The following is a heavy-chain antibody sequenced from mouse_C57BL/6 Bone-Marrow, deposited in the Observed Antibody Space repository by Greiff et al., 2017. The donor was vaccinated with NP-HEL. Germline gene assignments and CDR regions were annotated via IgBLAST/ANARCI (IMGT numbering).Heavy chain of an antibody. D-gene: IGHD2-3*01. V-gene: IGHV1-31*01. CDR2: IYPYNGVS. Sequence: EVQLQQSGPELVKPGASVKISCKASGYSFTGYYMHWVKQSHGNILDWIGYIYPYNGVSSYNQKFKGKATLTVDKSSSTAYMELRSLTSDDSAVYYCARGEDGYSLHWYFDVWGTGTTVTVSS. J-gene: IGHJ1*03. CDR3: ARGEDGYSLHWYFDV. CDR1: GYSFTGYY.